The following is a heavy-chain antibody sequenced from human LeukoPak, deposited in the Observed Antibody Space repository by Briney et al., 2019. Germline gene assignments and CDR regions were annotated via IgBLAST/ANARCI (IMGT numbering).Heavy chain of an antibody. CDR3: ARGLKAMVRGVFHNWFDP. J-gene: IGHJ5*02. Sequence: SETLSLPCAVYGGSFSDYYWSWIREPPGKGREWIGEINHSGGTNYNPSLKSRVTISVDTYKNQFSLKLSYVTAADTAVYYCARGLKAMVRGVFHNWFDPWGQGTLVTVSS. CDR2: INHSGGT. V-gene: IGHV4-34*01. CDR1: GGSFSDYY. D-gene: IGHD3-10*01.